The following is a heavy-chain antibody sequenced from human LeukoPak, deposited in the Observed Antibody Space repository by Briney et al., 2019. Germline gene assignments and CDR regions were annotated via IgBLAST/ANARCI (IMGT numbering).Heavy chain of an antibody. CDR2: IKEDGSGI. CDR1: GLTFSNYW. V-gene: IGHV3-7*01. CDR3: ARDSSLIIREYFDY. D-gene: IGHD6-6*01. Sequence: GGSLRLTCAASGLTFSNYWMSWVRQAPGKGLEWVGNIKEDGSGIYYADSVKGRFTISRDNAKNSLYLQMNSLRDEDTAVYYCARDSSLIIREYFDYWGQGTLVTVSS. J-gene: IGHJ4*02.